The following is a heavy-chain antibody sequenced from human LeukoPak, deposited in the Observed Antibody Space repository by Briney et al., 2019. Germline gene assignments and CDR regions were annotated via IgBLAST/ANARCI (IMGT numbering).Heavy chain of an antibody. D-gene: IGHD6-19*01. Sequence: SVKVSCKASGGTFSNHDVTWVRQAPGQGLEWMGRVIPTFNIRNYAQKFQGRVTITADKSTSTGYMELSSLRSDDTAVYYCARDLPSPVPGKNYFDSWGQGTLVVVSS. CDR3: ARDLPSPVPGKNYFDS. J-gene: IGHJ4*02. V-gene: IGHV1-69*10. CDR2: VIPTFNIR. CDR1: GGTFSNHD.